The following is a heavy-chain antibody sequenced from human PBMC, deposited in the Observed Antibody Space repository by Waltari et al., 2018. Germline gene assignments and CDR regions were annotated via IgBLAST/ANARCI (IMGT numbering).Heavy chain of an antibody. CDR1: GGSISSYY. J-gene: IGHJ2*01. D-gene: IGHD2-15*01. CDR3: ARDRYCSGGTCHDWYLDL. Sequence: QVHLQESGPGLVKPSETLSLTCTVSGGSISSYYWSWIRQPPGKGLEWIGYVFSSGSTNYNPSLKSRVTISVDTSNNQFSLKLNSVTAADTAMYFCARDRYCSGGTCHDWYLDLWGRGTLVTVSS. V-gene: IGHV4-59*01. CDR2: VFSSGST.